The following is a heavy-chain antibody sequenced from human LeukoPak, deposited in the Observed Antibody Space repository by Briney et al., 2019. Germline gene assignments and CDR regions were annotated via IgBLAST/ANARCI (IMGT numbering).Heavy chain of an antibody. CDR3: ARGLIAVAGTGDY. D-gene: IGHD6-19*01. Sequence: PGGSLRLSCAASGFTFSSYAMHWVRQAPGKGLEWVAVISYDGSNKYYADSVKGRFTISRDNSKNTLYLQMLSLRAEDTAFYYCARGLIAVAGTGDYWGQGTLVTVSS. CDR1: GFTFSSYA. J-gene: IGHJ4*02. V-gene: IGHV3-30*04. CDR2: ISYDGSNK.